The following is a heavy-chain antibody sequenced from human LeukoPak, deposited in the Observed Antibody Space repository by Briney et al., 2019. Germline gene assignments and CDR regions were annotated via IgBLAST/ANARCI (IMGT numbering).Heavy chain of an antibody. V-gene: IGHV4-59*01. CDR3: ATTYYDFWSGYWNDAFDI. CDR2: IYYSGST. CDR1: GGSISSYY. D-gene: IGHD3-3*01. J-gene: IGHJ3*02. Sequence: PSETLSLTCTVSGGSISSYYWSWIRQPPGKGLEWSGYIYYSGSTNYNPSLKSRVTISVDTSKNQFSLKLSSVTAADTAVYYCATTYYDFWSGYWNDAFDIWGQGTMVTVSS.